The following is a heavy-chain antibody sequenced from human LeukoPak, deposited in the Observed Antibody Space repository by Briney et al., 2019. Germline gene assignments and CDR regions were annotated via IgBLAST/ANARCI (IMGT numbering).Heavy chain of an antibody. V-gene: IGHV1-69*04. CDR3: ARTPDIVVVPAAMGRFDP. J-gene: IGHJ5*02. Sequence: SVKLSCKASGGTFSSYAISWVRQAPGQGLEWMGRIIPILGIANYAQKFQGRVTITADKSTSTGYLELSSLRSEDTAVYYCARTPDIVVVPAAMGRFDPWGQGTLATVSS. CDR1: GGTFSSYA. CDR2: IIPILGIA. D-gene: IGHD2-2*01.